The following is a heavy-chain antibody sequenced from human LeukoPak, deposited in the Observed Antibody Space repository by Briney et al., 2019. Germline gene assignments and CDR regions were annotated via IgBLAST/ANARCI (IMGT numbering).Heavy chain of an antibody. Sequence: GGSLRLSCAASGFTFSSYWMHWVRQAPGKGLEWVANIKQDGGEKYYVDSVKGRFTISRDNAKNTVYLEMNSLSVEDTATYYCIRDFRSADLWGQGTLVTVTS. CDR3: IRDFRSADL. CDR1: GFTFSSYW. V-gene: IGHV3-7*01. CDR2: IKQDGGEK. J-gene: IGHJ5*02.